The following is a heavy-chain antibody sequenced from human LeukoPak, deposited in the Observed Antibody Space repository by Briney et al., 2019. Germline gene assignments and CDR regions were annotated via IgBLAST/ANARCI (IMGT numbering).Heavy chain of an antibody. CDR2: ISGSGGST. J-gene: IGHJ4*02. Sequence: PGGSLRLSCAASGFTFSSYGMSWVRQAPGKGLEWVSAISGSGGSTYYADSVKGRFTISRDNSKNTLYLQMNSLRAEDTAVYYCAKEPEQAVAGTWDYWGQGTLVTVSS. D-gene: IGHD6-19*01. CDR3: AKEPEQAVAGTWDY. V-gene: IGHV3-23*01. CDR1: GFTFSSYG.